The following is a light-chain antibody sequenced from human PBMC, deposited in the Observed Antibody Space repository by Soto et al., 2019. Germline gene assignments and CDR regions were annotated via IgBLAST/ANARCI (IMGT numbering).Light chain of an antibody. CDR3: LQDFKYPRT. CDR1: QGIRND. Sequence: AILMTQSQSSLSASVGDRFTSTCRSSQGIRNDLAWYQQKPGKAPKLLIYEASTLQSGVPSRFSGSYSGTDFTLTIGSLQPEDFATYYCLQDFKYPRTFGQGTKVDVK. J-gene: IGKJ1*01. CDR2: EAS. V-gene: IGKV1-6*01.